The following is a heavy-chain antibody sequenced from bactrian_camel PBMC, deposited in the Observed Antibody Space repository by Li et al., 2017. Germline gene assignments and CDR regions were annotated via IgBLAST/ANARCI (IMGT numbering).Heavy chain of an antibody. CDR1: EYIGC. CDR2: TDVDST. D-gene: IGHD3*01. Sequence: HVQLVESGGGSVQAGESLRLSCVASEYIGCMGWFRQAPGKMREVVAATDVDSTYYATSVKGRFTISQDNPRTVSLQMNSLKREDTAMYYCVAGWWCGPKWTQAATYNFWGQGTQVTVS. J-gene: IGHJ4*01. V-gene: IGHV3S53*01. CDR3: VAGWWCGPKWTQAATYNF.